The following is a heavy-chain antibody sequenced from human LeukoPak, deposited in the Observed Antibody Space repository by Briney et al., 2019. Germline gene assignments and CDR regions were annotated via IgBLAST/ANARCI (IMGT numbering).Heavy chain of an antibody. Sequence: SVKVSCKASGGTFSSYAISWVRQAPGQGLEWMGGIIPIFGTANYAQKFQGRVTITADESTSTAYMELSSLRSEDTAVYYCARDFYDSSGCPMHAFDIWGQGTMVTVSS. CDR3: ARDFYDSSGCPMHAFDI. V-gene: IGHV1-69*13. CDR2: IIPIFGTA. CDR1: GGTFSSYA. D-gene: IGHD3-22*01. J-gene: IGHJ3*02.